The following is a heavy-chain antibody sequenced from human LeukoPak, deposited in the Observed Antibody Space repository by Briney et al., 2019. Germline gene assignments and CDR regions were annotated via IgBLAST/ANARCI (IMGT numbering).Heavy chain of an antibody. CDR1: GFTFSSYD. V-gene: IGHV3-48*03. CDR2: ICSSGSTI. CDR3: VRGLRYTILGGDYF. J-gene: IGHJ4*02. Sequence: GGSLRLSCAVSGFTFSSYDVKWVRQAPGKGLEWVSFICSSGSTINYADSVNGLSTISRDNAKNSLYLQMNSLRAEDTAVYYCVRGLRYTILGGDYFWGQGTLVTVSS. D-gene: IGHD3-3*01.